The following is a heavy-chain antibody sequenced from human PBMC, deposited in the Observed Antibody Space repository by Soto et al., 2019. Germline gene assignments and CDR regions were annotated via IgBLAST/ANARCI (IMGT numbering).Heavy chain of an antibody. J-gene: IGHJ5*02. Sequence: EERLPESGGGVVRPGGSLRLSCAASGFIFRNYAMSLVRQAAGKGPGWVSGITGSGDTTCYAHSVRGRFTISRDNSMKTEYLKINSVRVEDKGVYYCAKLLNGFGGDWCELWGLGALVCVSP. CDR3: AKLLNGFGGDWCEL. CDR2: ITGSGDTT. D-gene: IGHD2-21*01. CDR1: GFIFRNYA. V-gene: IGHV3-23*01.